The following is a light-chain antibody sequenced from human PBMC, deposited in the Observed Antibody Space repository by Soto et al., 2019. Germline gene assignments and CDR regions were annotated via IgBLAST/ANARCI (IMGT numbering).Light chain of an antibody. V-gene: IGLV2-11*01. J-gene: IGLJ1*01. CDR3: CSYAGSYTFYV. CDR1: SSDVESYNL. CDR2: DVS. Sequence: QSALTQPASVSGSPGQSITISCTGTSSDVESYNLVSWYQQHPGKAPKVMIYDVSKRPSRVPDRFSGSKSGNTASLTLSGLQAEDEADYYCCSYAGSYTFYVFGTGTKVTVL.